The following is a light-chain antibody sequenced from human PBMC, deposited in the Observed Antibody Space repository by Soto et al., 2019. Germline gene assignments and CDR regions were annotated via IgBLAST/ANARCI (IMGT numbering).Light chain of an antibody. V-gene: IGKV3-15*01. J-gene: IGKJ4*01. CDR2: DAS. CDR3: QQCSWHPFTVT. Sequence: EIVMTQSPATLSVSPGERATLSCRASQSVSSNLAWYQQKPGQAPRLLIYDASTRATGIPARFSGSGSGTEYTLTISSLQSEDSAVYSCQQCSWHPFTVTFGGGTKVESK. CDR1: QSVSSN.